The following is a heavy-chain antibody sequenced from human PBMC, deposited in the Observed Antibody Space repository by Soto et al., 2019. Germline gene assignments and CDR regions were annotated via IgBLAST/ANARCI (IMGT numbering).Heavy chain of an antibody. Sequence: QLQLQESGPGLVKPSETLSLTCTVDGGSFSISGYHWGWIRQPPGTGLEWIGSIYYTGSPDYSPSLKSRVTMSVDTYNNQFSLRLNSVTATDTAVYYCARHVGNWLWYFDLWGRGTLVTVSS. CDR2: IYYTGSP. CDR3: ARHVGNWLWYFDL. D-gene: IGHD3-9*01. CDR1: GGSFSISGYH. V-gene: IGHV4-39*01. J-gene: IGHJ2*01.